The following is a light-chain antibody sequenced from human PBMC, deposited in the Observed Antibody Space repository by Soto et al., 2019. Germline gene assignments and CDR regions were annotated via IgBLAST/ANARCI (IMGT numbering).Light chain of an antibody. CDR3: QQYSNSPYN. V-gene: IGKV3-20*01. Sequence: EIVLAQSPGTLSLSPGERATLSCRASQSVSSSNLVWYQQKPGQSPRLLIYGATSRATGIPDRFSGSGSGTDFTRTLSRLEAEDFAVYYCQQYSNSPYNFGKGTKLEIK. CDR1: QSVSSSN. J-gene: IGKJ2*01. CDR2: GAT.